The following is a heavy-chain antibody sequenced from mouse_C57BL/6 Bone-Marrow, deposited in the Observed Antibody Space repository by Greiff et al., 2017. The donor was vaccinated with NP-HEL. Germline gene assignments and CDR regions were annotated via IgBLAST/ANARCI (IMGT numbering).Heavy chain of an antibody. CDR3: ARRAGLRYAMDY. V-gene: IGHV1-76*01. J-gene: IGHJ4*01. CDR2: IYPGSGNT. Sequence: VQLQESGAELVRPGASVKLSCKASGYTFTDYYINWVKQRPGQGLEWIARIYPGSGNTYYNEKFKGKATLTAEKSSSTAYMQLSSLTSEDSAVYFCARRAGLRYAMDYWGQGTSVTVSS. D-gene: IGHD2-4*01. CDR1: GYTFTDYY.